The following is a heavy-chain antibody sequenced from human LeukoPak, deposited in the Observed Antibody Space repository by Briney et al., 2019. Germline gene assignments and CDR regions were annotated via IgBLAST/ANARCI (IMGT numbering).Heavy chain of an antibody. D-gene: IGHD2-15*01. J-gene: IGHJ5*02. Sequence: ASVKVSCKASGYTFTSYGISWVRQAPGQGLEWMGWISAYNGNTNYAQKLQGRVTMTTDTSTSTAYMELSSLRSEDTAVYYCATQRSYYCSGGSCYSIGRNWFDPWGQGTLVTVSS. V-gene: IGHV1-18*01. CDR3: ATQRSYYCSGGSCYSIGRNWFDP. CDR1: GYTFTSYG. CDR2: ISAYNGNT.